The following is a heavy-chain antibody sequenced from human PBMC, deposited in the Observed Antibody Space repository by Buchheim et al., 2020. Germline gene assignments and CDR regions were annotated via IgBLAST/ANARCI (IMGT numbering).Heavy chain of an antibody. Sequence: EVQLVESGGGLVKPGGSLRLSCAASGFTFSNYSMNWVRQAPGKGLEWVSSISSSSSYISYADSLKGRFTIPRDNAKNSLYLQMNSLRAEDTAVYYCARVMVRGVLFDYWGQGTL. V-gene: IGHV3-21*01. D-gene: IGHD3-10*01. CDR3: ARVMVRGVLFDY. CDR1: GFTFSNYS. CDR2: ISSSSSYI. J-gene: IGHJ4*02.